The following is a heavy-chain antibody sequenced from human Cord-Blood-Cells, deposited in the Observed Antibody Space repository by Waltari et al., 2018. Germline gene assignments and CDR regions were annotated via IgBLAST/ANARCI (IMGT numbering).Heavy chain of an antibody. Sequence: QLQLVQCGADVKKPGASVKVSCKSSGYTFTSYVITWVRQATGQGLEWMGWMNPNSGNTGYAQKFQGRVTITRNTSISTAYMELSSLRSEDTAVYYCARFYCSSTSCYTDYWGQGTLVTVSS. CDR1: GYTFTSYV. J-gene: IGHJ4*02. D-gene: IGHD2-2*02. CDR2: MNPNSGNT. CDR3: ARFYCSSTSCYTDY. V-gene: IGHV1-8*03.